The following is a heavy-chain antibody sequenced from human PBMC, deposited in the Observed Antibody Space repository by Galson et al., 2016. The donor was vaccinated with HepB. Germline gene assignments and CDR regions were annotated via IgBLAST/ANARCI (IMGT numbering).Heavy chain of an antibody. CDR3: ARVAGNPGRTAYYDY. CDR2: IYYSGTT. Sequence: TLSLTCTVSGGSISSGGFYWTWIRQNPGKGLEWIGNIYYSGTTHYNPSLKSRVTISEDTSNNQFSLKLTSVTAADTAAYYCARVAGNPGRTAYYDYWGLGTLFTVSS. D-gene: IGHD4-23*01. J-gene: IGHJ4*02. CDR1: GGSISSGGFY. V-gene: IGHV4-31*03.